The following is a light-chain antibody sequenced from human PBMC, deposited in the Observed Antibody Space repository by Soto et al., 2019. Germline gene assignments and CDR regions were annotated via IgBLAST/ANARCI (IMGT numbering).Light chain of an antibody. J-gene: IGKJ4*01. Sequence: EIVLTQSPGTLSLSPGERATLSCRASQSVSNTYLAWYQQKPGQAPRLLIYDASSRATGIPDRFSGSGSGTDFTLTISRLEPEDFAVYYCQPYNNWPLTFGGGTKV. CDR1: QSVSNTY. V-gene: IGKV3D-20*02. CDR2: DAS. CDR3: QPYNNWPLT.